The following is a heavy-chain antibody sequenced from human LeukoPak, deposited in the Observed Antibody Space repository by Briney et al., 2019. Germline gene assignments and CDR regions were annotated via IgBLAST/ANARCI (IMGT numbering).Heavy chain of an antibody. D-gene: IGHD3-10*01. CDR3: ARDRITMVRGVISPKQYYYYGMDV. Sequence: PSETLSLTCAVYGGSFSGYYWSWIRQPPGKGLEWIGEINHSGSTDYNPSLKSRVTISVDTSKNQFSLKLSSVTAADTAVYYCARDRITMVRGVISPKQYYYYGMDVWGQGTTVTVSS. V-gene: IGHV4-34*01. J-gene: IGHJ6*02. CDR2: INHSGST. CDR1: GGSFSGYY.